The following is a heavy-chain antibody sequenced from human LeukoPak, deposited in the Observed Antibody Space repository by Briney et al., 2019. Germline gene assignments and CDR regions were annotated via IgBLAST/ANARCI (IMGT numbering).Heavy chain of an antibody. V-gene: IGHV3-23*01. CDR3: AKGNTVLDY. Sequence: PGGSLRLSCAASGFTVSSNYMSWVRQAPGKGLEWVSAISGSGGSTYYADSVKGRFTISRDNSKNTLYLQMNSLRAEDTAVYYCAKGNTVLDYWGQGTLVTVSS. CDR1: GFTVSSNY. J-gene: IGHJ4*02. D-gene: IGHD4-17*01. CDR2: ISGSGGST.